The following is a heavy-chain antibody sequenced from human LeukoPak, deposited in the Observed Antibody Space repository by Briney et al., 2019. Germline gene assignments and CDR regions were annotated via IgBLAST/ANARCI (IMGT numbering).Heavy chain of an antibody. CDR1: GYAFTRYS. Sequence: ASVKVSCEASGYAFTRYSMQWVRQAPGQGLEWMGVINPGGGSTNYAQKFQGKVTLTRDTPTSTVYMELSSLTSEDTAVYYCARERDSSSSSAYWGRGTLVTVSS. V-gene: IGHV1-46*01. CDR2: INPGGGST. J-gene: IGHJ2*01. D-gene: IGHD6-13*01. CDR3: ARERDSSSSSAY.